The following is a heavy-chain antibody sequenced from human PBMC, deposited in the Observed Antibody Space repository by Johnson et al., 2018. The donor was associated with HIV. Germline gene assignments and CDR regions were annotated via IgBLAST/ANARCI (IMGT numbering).Heavy chain of an antibody. CDR3: AKTRTTVTTIDAFDM. Sequence: QVQLVESGGGVVQPGGSLRLSCAASGFTFSSYGMHWVRQAPGKGLEWVAFIRYDGTNKHFADSVKGRFTISRDNSKNTLYLQMNSLRAEDTAVYYCAKTRTTVTTIDAFDMWGRGTKVTVSS. V-gene: IGHV3-30*02. CDR1: GFTFSSYG. J-gene: IGHJ3*02. D-gene: IGHD4-17*01. CDR2: IRYDGTNK.